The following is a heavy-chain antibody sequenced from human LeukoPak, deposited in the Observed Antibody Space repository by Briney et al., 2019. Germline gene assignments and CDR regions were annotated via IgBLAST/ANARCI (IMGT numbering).Heavy chain of an antibody. D-gene: IGHD5-24*01. Sequence: SETLSLTCAVYGGSFSGYYWSWIRQPPGKGLEWIGEIHHSGSTNYNPSLKSRVTISVDTSKNQFSLKLSSVTAADTAVYYCARRAGDGYNIHYFDYWGQRTLVTVSS. CDR2: IHHSGST. CDR3: ARRAGDGYNIHYFDY. J-gene: IGHJ4*02. CDR1: GGSFSGYY. V-gene: IGHV4-34*01.